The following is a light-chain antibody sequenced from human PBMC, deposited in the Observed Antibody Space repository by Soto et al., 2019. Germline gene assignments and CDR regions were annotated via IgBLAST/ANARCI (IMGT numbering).Light chain of an antibody. CDR3: QQYSNWPPIT. CDR1: QSVSSY. V-gene: IGKV3D-15*01. CDR2: GAS. Sequence: IVLTQSPATLSLSPGERATLSCRASQSVSSYLAWYQQKPGQAPRLLIYGASSRATGIPDRFSGSGSGTEFTLTISSLQSEDFAVYYCQQYSNWPPITFGQGTRLEIK. J-gene: IGKJ5*01.